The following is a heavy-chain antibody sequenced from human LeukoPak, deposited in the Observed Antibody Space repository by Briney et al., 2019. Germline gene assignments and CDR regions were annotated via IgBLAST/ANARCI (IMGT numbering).Heavy chain of an antibody. CDR1: GGSISSGSYY. D-gene: IGHD1-26*01. CDR3: ARGVGITPTY. Sequence: SETLSLTCTVSGGSISSGSYYWGWLRQPAGKGLEWIGRIYTSGSTNYNPSLKSRVTISVDTSKNQFSLKLSSVTAADTAVYYCARGVGITPTYWGQGTLVTVSS. V-gene: IGHV4-61*02. J-gene: IGHJ4*02. CDR2: IYTSGST.